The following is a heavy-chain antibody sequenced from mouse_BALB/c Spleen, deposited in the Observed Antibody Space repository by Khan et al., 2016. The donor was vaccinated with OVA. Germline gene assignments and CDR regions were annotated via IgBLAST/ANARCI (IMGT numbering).Heavy chain of an antibody. Sequence: EVELVESGAELVRPGALVKLSCKASGFNLKDYYMHWVKQRPEQGLEWIGWSDPENGNTIYDPKFQDKASMTADTSSNTAYLQLSSLTSEDTAGYYCARRDYEAMDYWGQGTSVTVSS. CDR1: GFNLKDYY. J-gene: IGHJ4*01. D-gene: IGHD2-4*01. CDR3: ARRDYEAMDY. V-gene: IGHV14-1*02. CDR2: SDPENGNT.